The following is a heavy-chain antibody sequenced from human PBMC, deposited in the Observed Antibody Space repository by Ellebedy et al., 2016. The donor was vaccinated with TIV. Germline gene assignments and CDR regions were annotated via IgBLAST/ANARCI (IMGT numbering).Heavy chain of an antibody. CDR2: IKEDGSDK. Sequence: GESLKISCAASGLIFSTYWMAWVRQAPGKGLEWVANIKEDGSDKSYGDSVKGRFTISRDNSKNTLYLQMNSLRVEDTAVYYCAKYSGSYYKFDHWGQGTLVTVSS. V-gene: IGHV3-7*01. CDR3: AKYSGSYYKFDH. D-gene: IGHD1-26*01. J-gene: IGHJ4*02. CDR1: GLIFSTYW.